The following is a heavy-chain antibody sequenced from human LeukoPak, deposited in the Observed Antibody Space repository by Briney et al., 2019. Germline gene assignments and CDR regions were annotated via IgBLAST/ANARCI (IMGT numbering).Heavy chain of an antibody. J-gene: IGHJ4*02. CDR1: GFTFSTYW. CDR3: ERAVTSTEGY. V-gene: IGHV3-7*03. CDR2: LNQDGSEK. Sequence: GGSLRLSCAASGFTFSTYWMTWVRQAPGKGLEWVASLNQDGSEKYYVDSVKGRFTISRDNAQKSLYLEMKSLSAKDTAVYYCERAVTSTEGYWGQGTLVTVSS.